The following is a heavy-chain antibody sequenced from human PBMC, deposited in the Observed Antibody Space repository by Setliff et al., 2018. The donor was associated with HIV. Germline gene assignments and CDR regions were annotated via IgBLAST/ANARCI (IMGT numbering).Heavy chain of an antibody. J-gene: IGHJ4*02. CDR3: ARGTAPRRGTNYGGNYPLDS. CDR2: IYYSGST. CDR1: GGSISSSSYY. V-gene: IGHV4-39*07. D-gene: IGHD4-17*01. Sequence: LSLTCTVSGGSISSSSYYWGWIRQPPGKGLEWIGSIYYSGSTYYTPSLKSRVTISIDTSKHQFSLKLSSVTAAGTAVYYCARGTAPRRGTNYGGNYPLDSWGQGTLVTVSS.